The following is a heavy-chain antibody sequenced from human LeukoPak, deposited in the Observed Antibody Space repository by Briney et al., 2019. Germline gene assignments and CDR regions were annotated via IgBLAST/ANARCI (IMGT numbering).Heavy chain of an antibody. CDR2: ISYDGSNK. CDR3: AKADIVVVPAAQDLYYYGMDV. Sequence: QPGRSLRLSCAASGFTFSSYAMHWVRQAPGKGLEWVAVISYDGSNKYYADSVKGRFTISRDNSKNTLYLQMNSLRAEDTAVYYCAKADIVVVPAAQDLYYYGMDVWGQGTTVTVSS. J-gene: IGHJ6*02. D-gene: IGHD2-2*01. V-gene: IGHV3-30*04. CDR1: GFTFSSYA.